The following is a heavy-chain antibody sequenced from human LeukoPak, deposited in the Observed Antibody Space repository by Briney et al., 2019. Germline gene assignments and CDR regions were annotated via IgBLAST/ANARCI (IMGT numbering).Heavy chain of an antibody. CDR2: IYSNGGT. CDR3: ARGSGWNSFAP. V-gene: IGHV4-61*02. Sequence: SETLSLTCTVSGGSISTDLYYWTWLRQPPGQVLEWIGRIYSNGGTDYNAPLKSRISISIDTSNNHLSLKMSPATAADTALYYCARGSGWNSFAPWGQGTLVTVSS. D-gene: IGHD6-19*01. CDR1: GGSISTDLYY. J-gene: IGHJ5*02.